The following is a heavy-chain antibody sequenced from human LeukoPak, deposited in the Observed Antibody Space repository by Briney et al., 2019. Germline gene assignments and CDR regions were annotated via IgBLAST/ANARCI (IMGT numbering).Heavy chain of an antibody. CDR3: ARLGGYYDPPGY. Sequence: PSETLSLTCTVSGGSIRSPTYYWAWIRQPPGKGLEWIGTIHYSGSTFYNPSLKSRVTISVDTSKNQFSLKLSSVTAADTAVYYCARLGGYYDPPGYWGQGTLVTVSS. CDR1: GGSIRSPTYY. V-gene: IGHV4-39*01. D-gene: IGHD3-22*01. J-gene: IGHJ4*02. CDR2: IHYSGST.